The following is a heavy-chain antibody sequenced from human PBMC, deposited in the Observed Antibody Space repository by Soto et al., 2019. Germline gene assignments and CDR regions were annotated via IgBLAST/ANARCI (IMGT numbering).Heavy chain of an antibody. Sequence: SVKVSCKASGGTFSSYAISWVRQAPGQGLEWMGGIIPIFGTANYAQKFQGRVTITADESTSTAYMELSSLRSEDTAVYYCARDWYCGGDWPDAFDIWGQGTMVTVSS. CDR2: IIPIFGTA. CDR1: GGTFSSYA. V-gene: IGHV1-69*13. J-gene: IGHJ3*02. CDR3: ARDWYCGGDWPDAFDI. D-gene: IGHD2-21*02.